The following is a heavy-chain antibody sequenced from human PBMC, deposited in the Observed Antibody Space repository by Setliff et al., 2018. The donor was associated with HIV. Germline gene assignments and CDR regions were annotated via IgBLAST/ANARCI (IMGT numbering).Heavy chain of an antibody. V-gene: IGHV4-39*07. D-gene: IGHD6-19*01. CDR3: ARGYPGIAVAGLTYYYYYYMDV. Sequence: PSETLSLTCTVSGGPITTSSYYWGWIRQPPGKGLEWIGSIYYSGSTYYNPSLKSRVTISVDTSKNQFSLKLSSVTAADTAVYHCARGYPGIAVAGLTYYYYYYMDVWGKGTTVTVSS. J-gene: IGHJ6*03. CDR1: GGPITTSSYY. CDR2: IYYSGST.